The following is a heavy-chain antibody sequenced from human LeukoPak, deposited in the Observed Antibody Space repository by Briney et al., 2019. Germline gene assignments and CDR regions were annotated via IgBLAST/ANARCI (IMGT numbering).Heavy chain of an antibody. CDR3: AKQSAGSAAWYSLHYDF. J-gene: IGHJ4*02. Sequence: GGSLRLSCAASGFTSSSYAMTWVRQAPGRGLEWDSSVDGGGGGTYYADSVKGRFTISRDNSKDTLYLQMNGLRAEDTAVYFCAKQSAGSAAWYSLHYDFWGQGTLVTVSS. CDR1: GFTSSSYA. V-gene: IGHV3-23*01. D-gene: IGHD6-13*01. CDR2: VDGGGGGT.